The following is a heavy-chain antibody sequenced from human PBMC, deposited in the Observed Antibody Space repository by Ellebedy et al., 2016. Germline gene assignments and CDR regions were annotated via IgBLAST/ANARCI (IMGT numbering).Heavy chain of an antibody. D-gene: IGHD1/OR15-1a*01. CDR3: ARDLDEPKYNWNKRISPKYYFDY. CDR2: INPSGGST. J-gene: IGHJ4*02. Sequence: ASVKVSXXASGYTFTSYYMHWVRQAPGQGLEWIGIINPSGGSTSYAQKFQGRVTMTRDTSTSTVYMELSSLRSEDTAVYYCARDLDEPKYNWNKRISPKYYFDYWGQGTLVTVSS. CDR1: GYTFTSYY. V-gene: IGHV1-46*03.